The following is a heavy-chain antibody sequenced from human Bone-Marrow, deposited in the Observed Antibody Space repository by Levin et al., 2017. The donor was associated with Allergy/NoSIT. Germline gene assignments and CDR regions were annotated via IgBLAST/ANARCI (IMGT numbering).Heavy chain of an antibody. CDR2: ISTDSGYT. CDR3: ARGRYDTLTGYYFRYWYLDL. V-gene: IGHV1-18*01. D-gene: IGHD3-9*01. CDR1: GYTFISYG. J-gene: IGHJ2*01. Sequence: AASVKVSCKASGYTFISYGISWVRQAPGQGLEWLGWISTDSGYTNYAEKFQDRFTMTTDTSTSTAYMELRSLRSDDTDAYYCARGRYDTLTGYYFRYWYLDLWGRGTLVTVSS.